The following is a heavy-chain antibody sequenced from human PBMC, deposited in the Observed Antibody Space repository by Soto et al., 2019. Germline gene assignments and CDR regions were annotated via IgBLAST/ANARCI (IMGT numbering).Heavy chain of an antibody. CDR2: INPSGGST. J-gene: IGHJ5*02. CDR1: GYTFTSYY. V-gene: IGHV1-46*01. Sequence: QVQLVQSGAEVKKPGASVKVSCKASGYTFTSYYMHWVRQAPGQGLEWMGIINPSGGSTSYAQKFQGRVTMTRDTSTSTVYMELSSLRSEDTAVYYCARDKGRVRVTIFGVARRGGFDPWGQGTLVTVSS. CDR3: ARDKGRVRVTIFGVARRGGFDP. D-gene: IGHD3-3*01.